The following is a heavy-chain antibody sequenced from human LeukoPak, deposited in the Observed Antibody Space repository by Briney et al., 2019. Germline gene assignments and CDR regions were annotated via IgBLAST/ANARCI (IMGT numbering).Heavy chain of an antibody. CDR1: GFTFSSYA. V-gene: IGHV3-30-3*01. CDR3: ARDRITVTGAYNWFDP. CDR2: ISYDGSNK. D-gene: IGHD6-19*01. Sequence: GGSLRLSCAASGFTFSSYAMHWVRQAPGKGLEWVAVISYDGSNKYYADSVKGRFTIFRDNSKNTLYLQMNSLRVDDTAFYYCARDRITVTGAYNWFDPWGQGTLVTVSS. J-gene: IGHJ5*02.